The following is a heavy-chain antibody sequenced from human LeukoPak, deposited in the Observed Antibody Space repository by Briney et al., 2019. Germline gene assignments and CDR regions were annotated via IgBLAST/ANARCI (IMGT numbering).Heavy chain of an antibody. CDR1: GFTFSSYG. CDR3: AKDRKRFSVIWVPGGH. Sequence: GGSLRLSCAASGFTFSSYGMHWVRQAPGKGLEWVSGISYDGSNKYYADSVKGRFTISRDNSNNTLYLQMNSLRAEDTAVFYCAKDRKRFSVIWVPGGHWGQGTLVTVSS. CDR2: ISYDGSNK. J-gene: IGHJ4*02. D-gene: IGHD3-10*01. V-gene: IGHV3-30*18.